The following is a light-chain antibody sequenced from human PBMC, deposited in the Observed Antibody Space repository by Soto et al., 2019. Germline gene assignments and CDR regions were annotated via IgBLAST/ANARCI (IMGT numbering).Light chain of an antibody. Sequence: DIQVTQSPSTLPASVGDRVTITCRASQSASTFLAWYQQKPGQAPKLLIYDASTLQSGVPSRFSASGSGTEFALTISGLQPDDFAVYYCQQYNRYAVTFGQGTKVDI. CDR3: QQYNRYAVT. J-gene: IGKJ1*01. CDR2: DAS. V-gene: IGKV1-5*01. CDR1: QSASTF.